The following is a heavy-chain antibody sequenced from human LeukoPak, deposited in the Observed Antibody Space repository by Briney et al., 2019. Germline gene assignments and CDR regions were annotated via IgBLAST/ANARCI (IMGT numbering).Heavy chain of an antibody. V-gene: IGHV1-69*06. CDR2: IIPIFGTA. D-gene: IGHD3-10*01. J-gene: IGHJ4*02. CDR3: ARVQYYYGSGLLSLRYYYFDY. CDR1: GGTFSSYA. Sequence: SVKVSCKASGGTFSSYAISCVRQAPGQGLEWMGGIIPIFGTANYAQKFQGRVTITADKSTSTAYMGLSSLRSEDTAVYYCARVQYYYGSGLLSLRYYYFDYWGQGTLVTVSS.